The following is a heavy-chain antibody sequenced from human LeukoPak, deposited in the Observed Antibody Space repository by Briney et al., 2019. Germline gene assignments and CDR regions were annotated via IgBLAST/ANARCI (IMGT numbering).Heavy chain of an antibody. CDR3: AKKVGLVSAPLWYFDV. Sequence: GGSLRLSCEASGFTFSGYAMSWVRQAPGKGLEWVAAISGPAGSWDYADSVKGRFTVSRDNSKNTLFLQMNSLRAEDTATYYCAKKVGLVSAPLWYFDVWGQGTLVAVSS. CDR1: GFTFSGYA. CDR2: ISGPAGSW. V-gene: IGHV3-23*01. D-gene: IGHD5/OR15-5a*01. J-gene: IGHJ4*02.